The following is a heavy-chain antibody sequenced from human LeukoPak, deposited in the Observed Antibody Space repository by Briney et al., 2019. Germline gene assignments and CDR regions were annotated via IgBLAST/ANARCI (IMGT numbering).Heavy chain of an antibody. CDR1: GFDFHNYV. Sequence: GGSLRLSCAASGFDFHNYVIHWVRQAPGKGLEWVAVISYDVGVKYHADSVKGRFTISRDSSSKTVYLQMNSLRTEDTAVYYCVREGFYHSGSLPTFYFDYWGQGTLVTVSS. D-gene: IGHD3-10*01. J-gene: IGHJ4*02. CDR3: VREGFYHSGSLPTFYFDY. CDR2: ISYDVGVK. V-gene: IGHV3-30-3*01.